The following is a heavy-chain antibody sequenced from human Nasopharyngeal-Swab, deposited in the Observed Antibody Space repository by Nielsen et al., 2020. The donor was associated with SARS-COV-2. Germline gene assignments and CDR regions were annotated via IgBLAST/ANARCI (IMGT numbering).Heavy chain of an antibody. V-gene: IGHV3-13*01. CDR2: IGTAGDT. J-gene: IGHJ4*02. D-gene: IGHD1-7*01. CDR1: GFTFSSYD. CDR3: ARDSQLELRLCLTD. Sequence: GESLKISCAASGFTFSSYDMHWVRQATGKGLEWVSAIGTAGDTYYPGSVKGRFTISRDNAKNSLYLQMNSLRAEDTAVYYCARDSQLELRLCLTDWGQGTLVSVSS.